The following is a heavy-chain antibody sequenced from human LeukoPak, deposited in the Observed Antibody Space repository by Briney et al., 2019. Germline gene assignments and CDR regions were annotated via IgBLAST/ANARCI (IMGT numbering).Heavy chain of an antibody. CDR2: IIPIFGTA. CDR3: ALGVTHYYYYYYMDV. J-gene: IGHJ6*03. Sequence: SVKVSCKASGGTFNSYAISWVRQAPGQGLEWMGGIIPIFGTANYAQKFQGRVTITADESTSTAYMELSSLRSEVTAVYYCALGVTHYYYYYYMDVWGKGTTVTVSS. D-gene: IGHD3-16*01. CDR1: GGTFNSYA. V-gene: IGHV1-69*13.